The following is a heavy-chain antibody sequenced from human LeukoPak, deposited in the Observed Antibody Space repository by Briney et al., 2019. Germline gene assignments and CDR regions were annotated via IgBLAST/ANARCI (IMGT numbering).Heavy chain of an antibody. CDR2: INWNGGST. V-gene: IGHV3-20*04. CDR3: AGGGGWY. CDR1: GFTFSSYA. Sequence: PGGSLRLSCAASGFTFSSYAMRWVLQAPGKGLEWVTDINWNGGSTGYADPVKGRFTISRDNAKNSLYLQMNSLRAEDTALYYCAGGGGWYWGQGTLVTVSS. D-gene: IGHD2-15*01. J-gene: IGHJ4*02.